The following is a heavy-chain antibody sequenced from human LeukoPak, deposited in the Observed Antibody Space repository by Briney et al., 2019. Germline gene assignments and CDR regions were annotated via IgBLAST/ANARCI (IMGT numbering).Heavy chain of an antibody. D-gene: IGHD6-13*01. CDR1: GYTFTDRY. Sequence: GASVKVSCKASGYTFTDRYIHWVRQAPGQGLEWMGWIYPNGGGTNYAQKFQGRVTMTRDTSISTAYMELSRLRSDDTAVYYCARTRVGWGAAAGTVGDDAFDIWGQGTMVTVSS. V-gene: IGHV1-2*02. J-gene: IGHJ3*02. CDR2: IYPNGGGT. CDR3: ARTRVGWGAAAGTVGDDAFDI.